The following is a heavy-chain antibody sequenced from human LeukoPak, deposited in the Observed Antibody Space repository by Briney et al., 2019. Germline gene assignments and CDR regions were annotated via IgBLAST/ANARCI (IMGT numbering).Heavy chain of an antibody. CDR3: ARGRHYGGSWFDP. Sequence: SETLSLTCTVSGGSISSGSYYWSWIRQPAGKGLQWIGRIYTSGSTNYNPSLTSRVTISVDTSKNQTSLKLSSVTAADTAVYYCARGRHYGGSWFDPWGQGTLVTVSS. J-gene: IGHJ5*02. D-gene: IGHD4-23*01. CDR1: GGSISSGSYY. CDR2: IYTSGST. V-gene: IGHV4-61*02.